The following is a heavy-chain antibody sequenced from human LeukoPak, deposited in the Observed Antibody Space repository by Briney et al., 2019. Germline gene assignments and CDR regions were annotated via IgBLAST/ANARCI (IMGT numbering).Heavy chain of an antibody. J-gene: IGHJ4*02. CDR1: GFTFRNHV. D-gene: IGHD5-24*01. CDR3: ASLYNDYGDY. Sequence: GGSLRLSCAASGFTFRNHVMSWVRQAPGKGLEWVSGIIGTGDSTFYADPVKGRFTISRDNSRNTLYLHMSSLRVDDTAVYYCASLYNDYGDYWGQGALVTVSS. V-gene: IGHV3-23*01. CDR2: IIGTGDST.